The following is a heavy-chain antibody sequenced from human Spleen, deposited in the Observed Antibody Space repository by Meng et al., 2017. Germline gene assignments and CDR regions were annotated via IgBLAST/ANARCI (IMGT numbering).Heavy chain of an antibody. CDR1: GFTFSSYS. Sequence: GESLKISCAASGFTFSSYSMNWVRQAPGKGLEWVSSISSSSSYIYYADSVKGRFTISRDNAKNSLYLQMNSLRAEDTAVYYCAGSGSGSWGYWGQGTLVTVSS. J-gene: IGHJ4*02. CDR3: AGSGSGSWGY. D-gene: IGHD3-10*01. CDR2: ISSSSSYI. V-gene: IGHV3-21*01.